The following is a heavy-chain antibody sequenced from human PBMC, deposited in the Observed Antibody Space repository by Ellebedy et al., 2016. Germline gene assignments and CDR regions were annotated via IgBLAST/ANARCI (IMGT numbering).Heavy chain of an antibody. CDR1: GYSISSGYY. J-gene: IGHJ5*02. CDR2: LFYSGTP. V-gene: IGHV4-38-2*02. D-gene: IGHD3-10*01. Sequence: SETLSLXXTVSGYSISSGYYWGWIRQPPGKGLEWIGSLFYSGTPYYNPSLKSRVTISVDTSKNQFSLKLSSVTAADTAVYYCARDKDYSSTKGGFDPWGQGTLVTVSS. CDR3: ARDKDYSSTKGGFDP.